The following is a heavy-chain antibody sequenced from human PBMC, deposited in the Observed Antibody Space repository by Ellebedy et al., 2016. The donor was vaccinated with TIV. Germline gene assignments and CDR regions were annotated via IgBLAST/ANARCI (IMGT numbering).Heavy chain of an antibody. V-gene: IGHV3-66*01. D-gene: IGHD4-17*01. CDR1: GFTFSSYA. CDR2: IYRDGGT. Sequence: GESLKISCAASGFTFSSYAMSWVRQAPGKGLEWVSVIYRDGGTNYTDSVNGRFTISRDSSKNTLSLQMNSLRAEDTAVYYCARDPRGGGDYGENWFDPWGQGTLVTVSS. CDR3: ARDPRGGGDYGENWFDP. J-gene: IGHJ5*02.